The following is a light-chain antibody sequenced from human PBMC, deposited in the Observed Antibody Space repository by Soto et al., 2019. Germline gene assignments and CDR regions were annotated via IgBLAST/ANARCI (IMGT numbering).Light chain of an antibody. CDR2: GAS. CDR3: QQYGSSPRT. V-gene: IGKV3-20*01. J-gene: IGKJ1*01. Sequence: EIVLTQSPGTLSLSPGERATLSCRASQSVSSSYLAWYQHKPGQAPSLLMYGASRRATGIPERFSGSESGTDFTLTISRLEPEDFAVYYCQQYGSSPRTFGQGTKVDIK. CDR1: QSVSSSY.